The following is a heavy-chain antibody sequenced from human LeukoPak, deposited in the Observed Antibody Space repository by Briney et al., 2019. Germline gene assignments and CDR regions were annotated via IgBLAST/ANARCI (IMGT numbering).Heavy chain of an antibody. CDR2: INHSGST. V-gene: IGHV4-34*01. CDR3: ARGRLQWLVGPPLGYYYYGMDV. CDR1: GGSFSGYY. D-gene: IGHD6-19*01. Sequence: SETLSLTCAVYGGSFSGYYWSWIRQPPGKGLEWIGEINHSGSTNYNPSLKSRVTISVDTSKNQFSLKLSSVTAADTAVYYCARGRLQWLVGPPLGYYYYGMDVWDQGTTVTVSS. J-gene: IGHJ6*02.